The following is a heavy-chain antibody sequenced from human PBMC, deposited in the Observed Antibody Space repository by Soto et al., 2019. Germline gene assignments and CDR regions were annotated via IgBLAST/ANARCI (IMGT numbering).Heavy chain of an antibody. Sequence: GASVKVSCKASGGTFSSHVFTWVRQAPGQGLEWMGGIIPMFGTANHAQKFQGRVTLIADESTSTAYLELSSLRSEDTAVYYCARGSRDCSGGTCFPLPPAEYFRHWGQGTLVTVSS. CDR1: GGTFSSHV. J-gene: IGHJ1*01. V-gene: IGHV1-69*13. CDR2: IIPMFGTA. CDR3: ARGSRDCSGGTCFPLPPAEYFRH. D-gene: IGHD2-15*01.